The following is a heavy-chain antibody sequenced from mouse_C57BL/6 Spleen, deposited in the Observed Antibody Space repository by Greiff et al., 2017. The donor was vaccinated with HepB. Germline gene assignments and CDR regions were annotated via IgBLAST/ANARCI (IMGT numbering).Heavy chain of an antibody. V-gene: IGHV14-1*01. Sequence: EVQLQQSGAELVRPGASVKLSCTASGFNIKDYYMHWVKQRPEQGLEWIGRIDPEDGDTEYAPKFQGKATMTADTSSNTAYLQLSSLTSEDTAVYYCTTNYYGSSLYYYAMDYWGQGTSVTVSS. CDR1: GFNIKDYY. CDR3: TTNYYGSSLYYYAMDY. CDR2: IDPEDGDT. J-gene: IGHJ4*01. D-gene: IGHD1-1*01.